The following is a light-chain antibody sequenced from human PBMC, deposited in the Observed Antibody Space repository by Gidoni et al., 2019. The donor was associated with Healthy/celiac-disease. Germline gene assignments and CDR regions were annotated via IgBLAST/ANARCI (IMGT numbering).Light chain of an antibody. CDR2: AAS. J-gene: IGKJ3*01. CDR3: QQHNSYPFT. V-gene: IGKV1-17*01. Sequence: DIQMTQSPSSLSASVGDRVTITCRASQGIRSDLDWYQQKPGKAPKRLIYAASSLQSGVPSRFSGSGSGTEFTLTISSLQPEDFATYYCQQHNSYPFTFGPGTKVDIK. CDR1: QGIRSD.